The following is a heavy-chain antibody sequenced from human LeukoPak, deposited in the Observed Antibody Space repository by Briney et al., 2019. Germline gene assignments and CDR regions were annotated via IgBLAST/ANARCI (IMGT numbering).Heavy chain of an antibody. V-gene: IGHV3-21*04. J-gene: IGHJ6*03. Sequence: GGSLRLSCAASGFTFSSYSMNWVRQAPGKGLEWVSSISRSSSYIYYADSVKGRFTISRDNAKNSLYLQMNSLRAEDTAVYYCARHGLYYYYMDVWGKGTTVTISS. CDR3: ARHGLYYYYMDV. CDR1: GFTFSSYS. CDR2: ISRSSSYI.